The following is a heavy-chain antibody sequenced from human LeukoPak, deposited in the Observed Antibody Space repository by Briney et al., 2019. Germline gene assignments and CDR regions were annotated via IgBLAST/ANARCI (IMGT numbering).Heavy chain of an antibody. D-gene: IGHD3-22*01. CDR3: AKVRDTGGYWHQAFDY. CDR1: GFTFSSYW. V-gene: IGHV3-74*01. Sequence: GGSLRLSCAASGFTFSSYWMHWVRQAPGKRLVWVSRINNEGSSTSYADSVKGRFTISRDGSKNTLCLQLNSLRAEDTAVYYCAKVRDTGGYWHQAFDYWGQGTLVTVSS. CDR2: INNEGSST. J-gene: IGHJ4*02.